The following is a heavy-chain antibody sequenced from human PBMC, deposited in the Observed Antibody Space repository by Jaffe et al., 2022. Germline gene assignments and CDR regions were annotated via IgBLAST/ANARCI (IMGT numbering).Heavy chain of an antibody. CDR1: GFTFSSYE. CDR3: ARDYYDSSGYYSWYFDL. V-gene: IGHV3-48*03. J-gene: IGHJ2*01. CDR2: ISSSGSTI. D-gene: IGHD3-22*01. Sequence: EVQLVESGGGLVQPGGSLRLSCAASGFTFSSYEMNWVRQAPGKGLEWVSYISSSGSTIYYADSVKGRFTISRDNAKNSLYLQMNSLRAEDTAVYYCARDYYDSSGYYSWYFDLWGRGTLVTVSS.